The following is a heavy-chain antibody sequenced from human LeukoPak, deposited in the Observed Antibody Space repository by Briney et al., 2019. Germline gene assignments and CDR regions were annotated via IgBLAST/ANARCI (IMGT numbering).Heavy chain of an antibody. V-gene: IGHV3-23*01. Sequence: PGGSLRLSCAASGFTFSSYAMSWVRQAPGKGLEWVSAISGSGGSTYYADSVKGRFTISRDNSKNTLYLQMNSLRAEDTAVYYCAKEKPRGYFDWLSQGGDAFDIWGQGTMVTVSS. CDR3: AKEKPRGYFDWLSQGGDAFDI. CDR2: ISGSGGST. CDR1: GFTFSSYA. J-gene: IGHJ3*02. D-gene: IGHD3-9*01.